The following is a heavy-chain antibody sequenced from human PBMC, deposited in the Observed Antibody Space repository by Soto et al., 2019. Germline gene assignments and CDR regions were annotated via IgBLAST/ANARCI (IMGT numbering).Heavy chain of an antibody. CDR2: ISSSSSYI. CDR3: ARAYYDFWSGYYALSGWHLTTDY. Sequence: PGGSLRLSCAASGFTFSSYSMNWVRQAPGKGLEWVSSISSSSSYIYYADSVKGRFTISRDNAKNSLYLQMNSLRAEDTAVYYCARAYYDFWSGYYALSGWHLTTDYWGQGTLVTVS. V-gene: IGHV3-21*01. J-gene: IGHJ4*02. D-gene: IGHD3-3*01. CDR1: GFTFSSYS.